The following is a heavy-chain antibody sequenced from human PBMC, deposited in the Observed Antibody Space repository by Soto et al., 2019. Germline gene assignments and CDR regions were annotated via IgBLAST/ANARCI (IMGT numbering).Heavy chain of an antibody. CDR1: GYTFTSYA. Sequence: QVQLVQSGAEVKKPGASVKVSCKASGYTFTSYAMHWVRQAPGQRLEWMGWINAGNGNTKYSRQFQGRVTITRDTSASTAYMGLSSLRSEDTAVYYCARLGTGYHYHGMDVWGQGTTVTVSS. CDR2: INAGNGNT. V-gene: IGHV1-3*01. D-gene: IGHD2-8*02. CDR3: ARLGTGYHYHGMDV. J-gene: IGHJ6*02.